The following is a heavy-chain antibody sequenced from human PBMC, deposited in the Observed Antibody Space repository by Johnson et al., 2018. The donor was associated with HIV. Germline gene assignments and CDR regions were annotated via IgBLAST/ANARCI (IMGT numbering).Heavy chain of an antibody. CDR2: IKSKTDGGTT. D-gene: IGHD2-2*01. Sequence: VQLVESGGGLVKPGGSLRLSCTVSGFSFSDAWMSWVRQAPGKGLEWVGRIKSKTDGGTTDYAAPVKGRFTISRDDSKNTLYLQMNSLKTEDTAVYYCTTRGFVVVPAANLHAFDIWGQGTMVTVSS. CDR1: GFSFSDAW. V-gene: IGHV3-15*01. CDR3: TTRGFVVVPAANLHAFDI. J-gene: IGHJ3*02.